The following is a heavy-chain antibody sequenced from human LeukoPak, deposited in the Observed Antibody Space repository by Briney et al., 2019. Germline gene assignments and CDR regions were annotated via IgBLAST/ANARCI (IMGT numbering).Heavy chain of an antibody. CDR3: ARALTYYYDSSGYRENAFDI. V-gene: IGHV4-31*03. CDR1: GGSISSGGYY. CDR2: IYYSGST. J-gene: IGHJ3*02. Sequence: SQTLSLTCTVSGGSISSGGYYWSWIRQHPGKGLEWIGYIYYSGSTYYNPSLKSRVTISVDTSKNQFSLKLSSVTAAETAVYYCARALTYYYDSSGYRENAFDIWGQGTMVTVSS. D-gene: IGHD3-22*01.